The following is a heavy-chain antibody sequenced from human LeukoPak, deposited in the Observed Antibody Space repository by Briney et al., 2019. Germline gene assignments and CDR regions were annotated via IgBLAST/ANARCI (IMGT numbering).Heavy chain of an antibody. CDR2: IYTSGST. V-gene: IGHV4-4*07. Sequence: SETLSLTCTVSGGSISSYYWSWIRQPAREGLEWIGRIYTSGSTNYNPSLKSRVTMSVDTSKNQFSLKLSSVTAADRAVYYCARSGYSYGEIDYWGQGTLVTVSS. J-gene: IGHJ4*02. CDR3: ARSGYSYGEIDY. CDR1: GGSISSYY. D-gene: IGHD5-18*01.